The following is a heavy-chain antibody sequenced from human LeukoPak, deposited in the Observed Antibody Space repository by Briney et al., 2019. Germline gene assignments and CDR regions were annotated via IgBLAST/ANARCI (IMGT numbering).Heavy chain of an antibody. V-gene: IGHV1-18*01. CDR2: ISAYDGNT. D-gene: IGHD3-22*01. Sequence: ASVKVSCKAPGYTFTSYGISWVRQAPGQGLEWMGWISAYDGNTNYAQKLQGRVTMTTDTSTSTAYMELRSLRSDDTAVYYCARDEGYYESSGYDYWGQGTLVTVSS. J-gene: IGHJ4*02. CDR1: GYTFTSYG. CDR3: ARDEGYYESSGYDY.